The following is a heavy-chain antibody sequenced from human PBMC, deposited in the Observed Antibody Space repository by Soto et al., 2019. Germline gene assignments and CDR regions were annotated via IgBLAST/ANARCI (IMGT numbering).Heavy chain of an antibody. Sequence: SETLSLTCTVSGGYLSSFYGSCLRPPPGKGLEWIGYIYYSGSTNYNPSLKSRVTISVDTSKNQFSLRLSSVTAADTAVYYCATFAVPAAMSGLGWFDPWGQGTLVTVSS. CDR1: GGYLSSFY. CDR2: IYYSGST. D-gene: IGHD2-2*01. V-gene: IGHV4-59*01. CDR3: ATFAVPAAMSGLGWFDP. J-gene: IGHJ5*02.